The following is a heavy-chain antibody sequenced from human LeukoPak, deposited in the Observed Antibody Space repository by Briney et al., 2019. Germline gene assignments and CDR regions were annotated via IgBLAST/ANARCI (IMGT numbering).Heavy chain of an antibody. J-gene: IGHJ5*02. CDR1: GFTFSSYW. CDR2: IKQDGSEK. CDR3: ARDVGAAAGTDNWFDP. Sequence: GGSLRLSCAASGFTFSSYWMNWVRQAPGKGLEWVANIKQDGSEKYYVDSVKGRFTISRDNAKNSLYLQMNSLRAEDTAVYYCARDVGAAAGTDNWFDPWGQGTLVTVSS. D-gene: IGHD6-13*01. V-gene: IGHV3-7*03.